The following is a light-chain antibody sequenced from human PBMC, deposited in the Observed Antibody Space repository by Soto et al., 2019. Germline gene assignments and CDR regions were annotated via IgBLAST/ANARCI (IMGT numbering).Light chain of an antibody. CDR2: GAS. Sequence: EIVMTQSPATLSVSPGERATLSCRASESVSTNLAWYQQKPGQAPRLLIYGASTRATGIPARFSGSGSGTDFTLTISSLQSEDFAVYYCHQYNNWPPRTFGQGTKLEIK. CDR3: HQYNNWPPRT. CDR1: ESVSTN. J-gene: IGKJ2*02. V-gene: IGKV3-15*01.